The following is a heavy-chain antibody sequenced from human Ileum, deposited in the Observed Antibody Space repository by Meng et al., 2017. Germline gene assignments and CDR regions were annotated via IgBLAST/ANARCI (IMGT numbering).Heavy chain of an antibody. J-gene: IGHJ4*02. CDR2: INTNTGNS. Sequence: QVQLMLSGSELKQPVAAVKVSCKTSGYTFTSQSLNRVRQAPGQGLEWIGWINTNTGNSNYAPGFTGRFVFSLDTSVSTAYLQISSLNVEDTAVYYCARHTGNFGLDFWGQGTLVTVSS. V-gene: IGHV7-4-1*02. D-gene: IGHD4-23*01. CDR3: ARHTGNFGLDF. CDR1: GYTFTSQS.